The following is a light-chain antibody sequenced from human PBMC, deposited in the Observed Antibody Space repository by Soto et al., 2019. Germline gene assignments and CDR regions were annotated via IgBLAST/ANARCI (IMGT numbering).Light chain of an antibody. CDR3: QQSYSTPRT. V-gene: IGKV1-39*01. J-gene: IGKJ1*01. CDR2: AAS. Sequence: DIQITHSPSSLSASLGVRLTITFRSSQSISSYLNWYQQKPGKAPKLLIYAASSLQSGVPSRFSGSGSGTDFTLTISSLQPEDFATYYCQQSYSTPRTFGQGTKVDIK. CDR1: QSISSY.